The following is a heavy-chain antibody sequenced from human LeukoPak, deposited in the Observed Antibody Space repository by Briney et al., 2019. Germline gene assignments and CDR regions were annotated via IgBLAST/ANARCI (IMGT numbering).Heavy chain of an antibody. Sequence: PGGSLRLSCAASGFTFSSYAMSWVRQAPGKGLEWVSAISGSGGSTYYADSVKGRFTISRDNSKNTLYLQMNSLRAEDTAVYYCNIVVVTARDAFDIWGQGTMVTVSS. J-gene: IGHJ3*02. V-gene: IGHV3-23*01. CDR2: ISGSGGST. CDR1: GFTFSSYA. CDR3: NIVVVTARDAFDI. D-gene: IGHD2-21*02.